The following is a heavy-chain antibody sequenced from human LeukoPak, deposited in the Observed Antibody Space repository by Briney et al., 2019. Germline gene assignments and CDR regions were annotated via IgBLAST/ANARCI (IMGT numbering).Heavy chain of an antibody. D-gene: IGHD6-13*01. J-gene: IGHJ4*02. CDR2: ISSSGSTI. CDR1: GITFSDHY. Sequence: GGSLRLSCAASGITFSDHYMSWIRQAPGKGPEWVAHISSSGSTIEYADSVKGRFAISRDNAKNSLYLQMISLSVEDTAVYYCAREVRYTSSWYVYYYFDYWGQGTLVTVSS. V-gene: IGHV3-11*01. CDR3: AREVRYTSSWYVYYYFDY.